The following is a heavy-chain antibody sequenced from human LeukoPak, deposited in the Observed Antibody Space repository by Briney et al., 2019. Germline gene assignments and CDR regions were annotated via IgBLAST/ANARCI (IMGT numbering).Heavy chain of an antibody. Sequence: GGSLRLSCAASGFTFSSYSMNWVRRAPGKGLEWVSSISSSSSYIYYADSVKGRFTISRDNSKNTLYLQMNSLRAEDTAVYYCAKATRYYDFWSGYGAYYYYGMDVWGQGTTVTVSS. J-gene: IGHJ6*02. CDR3: AKATRYYDFWSGYGAYYYYGMDV. CDR1: GFTFSSYS. CDR2: ISSSSSYI. V-gene: IGHV3-21*04. D-gene: IGHD3-3*01.